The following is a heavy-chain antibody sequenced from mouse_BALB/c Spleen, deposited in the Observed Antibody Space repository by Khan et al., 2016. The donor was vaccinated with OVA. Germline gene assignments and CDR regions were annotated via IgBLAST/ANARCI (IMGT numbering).Heavy chain of an antibody. Sequence: VQLKESGPGLVKPSQSLSLTCTVTGYSITSNYAWNWIRQFPGNKLEWMGYISYSGSNSYHPSLKSRISITRDTSKNQFFLQLNSVTTEDTATYYCARGNYYGYAMDYWGQGTSVTVSS. CDR3: ARGNYYGYAMDY. V-gene: IGHV3-2*02. CDR1: GYSITSNYA. J-gene: IGHJ4*01. D-gene: IGHD1-1*01. CDR2: ISYSGSN.